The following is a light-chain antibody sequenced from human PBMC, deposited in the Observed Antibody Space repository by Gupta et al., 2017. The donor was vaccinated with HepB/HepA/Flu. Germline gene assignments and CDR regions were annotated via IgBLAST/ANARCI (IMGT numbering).Light chain of an antibody. J-gene: IGKJ4*01. CDR3: QQREAWPLT. CDR1: QIVYNY. Sequence: ELVFTHSSATLSSSPGERATLSCRASQIVYNYLVCYQQKPGQAPRLLIYDASKSATGIPARCRGSGSGTDFTLTISSGEPEDFAVYHCQQREAWPLTFGGGTKVEFK. CDR2: DAS. V-gene: IGKV3-11*01.